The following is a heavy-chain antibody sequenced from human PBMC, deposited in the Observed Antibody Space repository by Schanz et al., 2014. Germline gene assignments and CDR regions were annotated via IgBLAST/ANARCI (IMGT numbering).Heavy chain of an antibody. D-gene: IGHD3-3*01. CDR1: GFTFGNFF. Sequence: VQLVESGGGLVQPGGSLSLSCAASGFTFGNFFMSWVRQAPGKGLEWVANIKQDGIEKYYVDSVKGRFTISRDNAKNSLYLQMNSLTADDTAVYYCARDKGGYYPFDYWGRGTLVTVSS. CDR3: ARDKGGYYPFDY. V-gene: IGHV3-7*01. J-gene: IGHJ4*02. CDR2: IKQDGIEK.